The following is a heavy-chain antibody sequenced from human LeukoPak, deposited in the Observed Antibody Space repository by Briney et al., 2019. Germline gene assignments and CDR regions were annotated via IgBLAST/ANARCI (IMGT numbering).Heavy chain of an antibody. Sequence: PGGSLRLSCAASGFTFSSYSMNWVRQAPGKGLEWVSSISSSSSYIYYADSVKGRSTISRDNAKNSLYLQMNSLRAEDTAVYYCARDEGSSWSYYYYGMDVWGQGTTVTVSS. J-gene: IGHJ6*02. V-gene: IGHV3-21*01. CDR2: ISSSSSYI. D-gene: IGHD6-13*01. CDR1: GFTFSSYS. CDR3: ARDEGSSWSYYYYGMDV.